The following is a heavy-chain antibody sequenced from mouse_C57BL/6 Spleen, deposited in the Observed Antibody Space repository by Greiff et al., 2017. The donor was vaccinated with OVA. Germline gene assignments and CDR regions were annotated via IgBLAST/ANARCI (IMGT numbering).Heavy chain of an antibody. CDR1: GYTFTSYW. D-gene: IGHD2-4*01. V-gene: IGHV1-52*01. CDR2: IDPSDSET. CDR3: AREGYDYDRAWFAY. J-gene: IGHJ3*01. Sequence: QVQLQQPGAELVRPGSSVKLSCKASGYTFTSYWMHWVKQRPIQGLEWIGNIDPSDSETHYNQKFKDKATLTVDKSSSTAYMQLSSLTSEDSAVYYWAREGYDYDRAWFAYWGQGTLVTVSA.